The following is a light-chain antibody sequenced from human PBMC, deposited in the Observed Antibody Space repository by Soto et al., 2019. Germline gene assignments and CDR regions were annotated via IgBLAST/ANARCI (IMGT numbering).Light chain of an antibody. CDR1: QSVGTY. J-gene: IGKJ4*01. CDR2: DSS. CDR3: QQRSIWPPA. Sequence: DIVMTQSPATLSLSPGERATLSCRASQSVGTYLAWYQQKPGQAPRLLIYDSSKRATDIPARFSGSGSGTDFTLTISSLEPEDFAGYYCQQRSIWPPAFGGGTKVEIK. V-gene: IGKV3-11*01.